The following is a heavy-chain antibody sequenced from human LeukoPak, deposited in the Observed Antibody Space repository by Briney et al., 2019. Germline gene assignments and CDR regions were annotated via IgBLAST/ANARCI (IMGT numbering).Heavy chain of an antibody. D-gene: IGHD2-8*01. CDR1: GGSISSYY. CDR2: IYYSGST. Sequence: SETLSLTCTVSGGSISSYYWSWIRQPPGKGLEWIGYIYYSGSTNYNPSLKSRVTISVDTSKDQFSLKLSSVTAADTAVYYCARGTYPEYFQHWGQGTLVTVSS. V-gene: IGHV4-59*01. J-gene: IGHJ1*01. CDR3: ARGTYPEYFQH.